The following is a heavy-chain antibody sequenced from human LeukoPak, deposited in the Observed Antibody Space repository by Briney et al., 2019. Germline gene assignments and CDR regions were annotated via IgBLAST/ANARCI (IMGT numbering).Heavy chain of an antibody. CDR3: ARESSSSWSSNFDY. D-gene: IGHD6-13*01. V-gene: IGHV3-48*03. Sequence: PGGSLRLSCAASGFTFSSYEMNWVRQAPGKGLEWVSYISSSGSTIYYAGSVKGRFTISRDNAKNSLYLQMNGLRAEDTAVYYCARESSSSWSSNFDYWGQGTLVTVSS. J-gene: IGHJ4*02. CDR1: GFTFSSYE. CDR2: ISSSGSTI.